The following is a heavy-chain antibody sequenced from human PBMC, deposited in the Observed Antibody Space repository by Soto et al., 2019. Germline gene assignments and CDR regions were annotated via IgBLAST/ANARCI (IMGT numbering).Heavy chain of an antibody. J-gene: IGHJ3*02. Sequence: QVQLVQSGAELKKPGASVNISCTASGFTFSDNLLNWARLAPGQGLEWMGWRNPDTGNTRYAEPFKGRVTISWHSSASMGYLELSDLENEDTAFYFCASDRPSGSPRANDAFNIWGLGTMITATS. CDR3: ASDRPSGSPRANDAFNI. V-gene: IGHV1-3*01. CDR1: GFTFSDNL. D-gene: IGHD6-25*01. CDR2: RNPDTGNT.